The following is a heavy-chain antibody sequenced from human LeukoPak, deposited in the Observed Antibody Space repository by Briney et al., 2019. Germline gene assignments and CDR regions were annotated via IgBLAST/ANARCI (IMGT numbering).Heavy chain of an antibody. Sequence: GGSLRLSCAASGFTVSSNYMSWVRQAPGKGLEWVSVIYSGGSTYYADSVKGRFTISRDNSKNTLSLQMNSLRVEDTAVYSCAKEADLWSPFDYWGQGTLVTVSS. J-gene: IGHJ4*02. CDR3: AKEADLWSPFDY. D-gene: IGHD3-10*01. CDR1: GFTVSSNY. CDR2: IYSGGST. V-gene: IGHV3-66*01.